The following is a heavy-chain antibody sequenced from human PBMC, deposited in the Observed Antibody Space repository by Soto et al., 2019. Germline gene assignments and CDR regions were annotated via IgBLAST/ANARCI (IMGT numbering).Heavy chain of an antibody. Sequence: QVQLVESGGGVVQPGRSLRLSCAASGFTFSSYAMHWVRQAPGKGLEWVAVISYDGSNKYYADSVKGRFTISRDNSKNPLYLQMNSLRAEDPAVYYCARSSSWAYWYYYGMDVWGQGTTVTVSS. CDR2: ISYDGSNK. CDR3: ARSSSWAYWYYYGMDV. D-gene: IGHD6-13*01. CDR1: GFTFSSYA. J-gene: IGHJ6*02. V-gene: IGHV3-30-3*01.